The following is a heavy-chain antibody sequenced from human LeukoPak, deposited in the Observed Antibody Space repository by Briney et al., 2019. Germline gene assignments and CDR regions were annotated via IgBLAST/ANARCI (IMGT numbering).Heavy chain of an antibody. D-gene: IGHD3-16*02. CDR3: ARVLTLSGGAFDL. J-gene: IGHJ3*01. Sequence: PGGSLRLSCAASGFTVSSNHMSWVRQAPGKGLEWVSVIYSGGTTHYAGSVKGRFTISRDNSKNTVHLQMNSLSAEDTVVYYCARVLTLSGGAFDLWGQGTMVTVSS. V-gene: IGHV3-53*01. CDR2: IYSGGTT. CDR1: GFTVSSNH.